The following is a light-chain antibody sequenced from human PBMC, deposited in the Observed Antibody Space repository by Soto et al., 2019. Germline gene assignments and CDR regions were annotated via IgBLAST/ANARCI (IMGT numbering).Light chain of an antibody. V-gene: IGKV3-15*01. CDR3: QQYNNWPRT. J-gene: IGKJ1*01. Sequence: EIVMTQSPATLSVSPGERATLSCRASQSVSSNLAWYRQKPGQAPRLLIYGASTRATGIPARFSGSGSGTEFTLTISSLQSEDFAVYYCQQYNNWPRTFCQGTKVEIK. CDR2: GAS. CDR1: QSVSSN.